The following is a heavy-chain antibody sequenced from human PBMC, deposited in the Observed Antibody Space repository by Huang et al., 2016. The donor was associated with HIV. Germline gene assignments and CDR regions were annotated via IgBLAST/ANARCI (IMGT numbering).Heavy chain of an antibody. CDR2: IYFSGGT. CDR1: GDSVSSASYY. D-gene: IGHD3-10*01. CDR3: VSHGSGTGDY. Sequence: QVQLQESGPGLVKPSETMSLSCTVSGDSVSSASYYWNWIRPPPGRGLEWSGYIYFSGGTNYNPSLKRLVTISIDTSKNQFSLMLSSVTAADTAVYYCVSHGSGTGDYWGQGTLVTVSS. J-gene: IGHJ4*02. V-gene: IGHV4-61*01.